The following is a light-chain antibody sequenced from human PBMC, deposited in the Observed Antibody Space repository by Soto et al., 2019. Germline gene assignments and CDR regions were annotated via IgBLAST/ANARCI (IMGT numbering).Light chain of an antibody. V-gene: IGKV3-11*01. J-gene: IGKJ5*01. Sequence: EIVLTQSPGTLSLSPGERVTLSCRASQTVRSNYLAWYQQKPGQAPRLLIYDASNRATGIPARFSGSGSGTDFALTISSLEPEDSAVYYCQQRSNWPSITFGQGTRLEIK. CDR3: QQRSNWPSIT. CDR1: QTVRSNY. CDR2: DAS.